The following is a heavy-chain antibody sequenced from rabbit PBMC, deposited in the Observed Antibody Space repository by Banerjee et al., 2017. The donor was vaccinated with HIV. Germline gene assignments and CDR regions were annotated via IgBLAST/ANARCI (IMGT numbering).Heavy chain of an antibody. J-gene: IGHJ4*01. Sequence: QEQLEESGGDLVKPEGSLTLTCTASGFDLGDYYYMYWVRQAPGKGLEWIACIDAGTSSNTYYASWAKGRFTISKTSSTTVTLQMTSLTAADTATYFCARDGGSVNGYSLHLWGPGTLVTVS. V-gene: IGHV1S45*01. D-gene: IGHD8-1*01. CDR3: ARDGGSVNGYSLHL. CDR2: IDAGTSSNT. CDR1: GFDLGDYYY.